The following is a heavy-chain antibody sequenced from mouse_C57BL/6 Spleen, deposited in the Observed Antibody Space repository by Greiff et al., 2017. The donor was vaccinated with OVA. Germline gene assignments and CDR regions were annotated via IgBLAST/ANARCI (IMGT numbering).Heavy chain of an antibody. Sequence: EVQGVASGGGLVQPKGSLKLSCAASGFTFNTYAMHWVRQAPGKGLEWVARIRSKSSNYATYYADSVKDRFTISRDDSQSMLYLQMNNLKTEDTAMYYCVRGLGNYVGYYAMDYWGQGTSVTVSS. D-gene: IGHD2-1*01. CDR2: IRSKSSNYAT. V-gene: IGHV10-3*01. CDR1: GFTFNTYA. CDR3: VRGLGNYVGYYAMDY. J-gene: IGHJ4*01.